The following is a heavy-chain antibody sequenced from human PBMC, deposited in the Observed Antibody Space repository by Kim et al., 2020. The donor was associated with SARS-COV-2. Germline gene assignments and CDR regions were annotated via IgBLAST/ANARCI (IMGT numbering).Heavy chain of an antibody. CDR2: IYYSGST. CDR3: ARQWDIVVVPAAIGENWFDP. D-gene: IGHD2-2*02. CDR1: GGSISSSSYY. J-gene: IGHJ5*02. Sequence: SETLSLTCTVSGGSISSSSYYWGWIRQPPGKGLEWIGSIYYSGSTYYNPSLKSRVTISVDTSKNKFSLKLSSVTAADTAVYYCARQWDIVVVPAAIGENWFDPWGQGTLAPVS. V-gene: IGHV4-39*01.